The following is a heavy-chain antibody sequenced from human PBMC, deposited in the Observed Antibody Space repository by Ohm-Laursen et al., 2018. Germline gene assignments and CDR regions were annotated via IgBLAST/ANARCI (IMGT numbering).Heavy chain of an antibody. CDR2: FSSSGST. V-gene: IGHV3-21*01. D-gene: IGHD3-3*01. Sequence: SLRLSCTASGFTFSSYGMHWVRQAPGKGLEWVSVFSSSGSTYYADSVKGRFTISRDNAKTTLYLQMNSLRAEDTAVYYCARDTPNYKTISGVVTALGMDVWGQGTTITVSS. CDR1: GFTFSSYG. J-gene: IGHJ6*02. CDR3: ARDTPNYKTISGVVTALGMDV.